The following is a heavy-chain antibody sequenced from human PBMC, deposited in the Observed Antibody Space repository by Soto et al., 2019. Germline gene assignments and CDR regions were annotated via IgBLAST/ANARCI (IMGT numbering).Heavy chain of an antibody. CDR2: IIAFHGVT. Sequence: QVQLVQSGAEVKKPGSSVNVSCKASGGTFSHYTINWVRQAPGQGLEWMGRIIAFHGVTNYAQKFQARVTITADKSTSTAYMELSGLRFEDTAMYYCTRDWEITVSTWSFGGFWGRGTLVTVSS. CDR1: GGTFSHYT. D-gene: IGHD3-10*01. J-gene: IGHJ4*02. CDR3: TRDWEITVSTWSFGGF. V-gene: IGHV1-69*08.